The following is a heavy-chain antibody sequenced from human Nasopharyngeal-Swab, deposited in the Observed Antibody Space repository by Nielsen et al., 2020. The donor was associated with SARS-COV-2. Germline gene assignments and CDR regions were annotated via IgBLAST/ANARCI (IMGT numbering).Heavy chain of an antibody. CDR3: AKGWFGELFGAFDI. D-gene: IGHD3-10*01. Sequence: GESLKISCAASGFTFDDYAMHWVRQAPGKGLEWVSLISGDGGSTYYADSVKGRFTISRDNSKNSLYLQMNSLRTEDTALYYCAKGWFGELFGAFDIWGQGTMVPVSS. CDR2: ISGDGGST. J-gene: IGHJ3*02. CDR1: GFTFDDYA. V-gene: IGHV3-43*02.